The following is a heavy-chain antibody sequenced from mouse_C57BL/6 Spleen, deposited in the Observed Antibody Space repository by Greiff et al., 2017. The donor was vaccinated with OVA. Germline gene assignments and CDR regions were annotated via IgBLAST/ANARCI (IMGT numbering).Heavy chain of an antibody. CDR3: ASSTVVGDWYFDV. CDR2: IHPNSGST. V-gene: IGHV1-64*01. D-gene: IGHD1-1*01. J-gene: IGHJ1*03. CDR1: GYTFTSYW. Sequence: QVQLQQPGAELVKPGASVKLSCKASGYTFTSYWMHWVKQRPGQGLEWIGMIHPNSGSTNYNEKFKSKATLTVDKSSSTAYMQLSSLTSEDSAVYYGASSTVVGDWYFDVWGTGTTVTVSS.